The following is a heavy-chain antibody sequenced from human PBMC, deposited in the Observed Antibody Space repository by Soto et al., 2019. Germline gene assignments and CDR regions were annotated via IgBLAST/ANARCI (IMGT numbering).Heavy chain of an antibody. CDR2: IYYSGST. CDR3: ASIYYYGSGSYSERYYYYGMDV. V-gene: IGHV4-39*01. CDR1: GGSISSSSYY. Sequence: QLQLQESGPGLVKPSETLSLTCTVSGGSISSSSYYWGWIRQPPGKGLEWIGSIYYSGSTYYNPSLKSRVTISVDTSKNQFSLKLSSVTAADTAVYYCASIYYYGSGSYSERYYYYGMDVWGQGTTVTVSS. D-gene: IGHD3-10*01. J-gene: IGHJ6*02.